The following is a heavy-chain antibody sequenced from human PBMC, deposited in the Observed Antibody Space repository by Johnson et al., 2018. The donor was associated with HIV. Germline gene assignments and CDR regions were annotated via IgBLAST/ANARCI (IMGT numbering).Heavy chain of an antibody. CDR1: GFTFSSYA. V-gene: IGHV3-7*03. CDR2: IKQDGSEK. J-gene: IGHJ3*02. CDR3: AKDIDSSSTADAFDI. D-gene: IGHD6-6*01. Sequence: EVQLVESGGGVVQPGRSLRLSCAASGFTFSSYAMHWVRQAPGKGLEWVANIKQDGSEKYYVDSVKGRFTISRDNAKNSLYVQMNSLRAEDTALYYCAKDIDSSSTADAFDIWGQGTMVTVSS.